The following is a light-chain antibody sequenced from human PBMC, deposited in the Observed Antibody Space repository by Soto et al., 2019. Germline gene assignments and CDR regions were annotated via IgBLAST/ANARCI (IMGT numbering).Light chain of an antibody. V-gene: IGLV1-51*01. CDR3: GTWDSSLSGGV. J-gene: IGLJ7*01. CDR1: SSNIASNY. CDR2: DDN. Sequence: QSVLTQPPSVSAAPGQRVTISCSGTSSNIASNYVSWYQQFPGTAPRLLIYDDNKRPSGIPDRFSASKSGTSATLGITGLQSGEEADYYCGTWDSSLSGGVFGTGTQLTVL.